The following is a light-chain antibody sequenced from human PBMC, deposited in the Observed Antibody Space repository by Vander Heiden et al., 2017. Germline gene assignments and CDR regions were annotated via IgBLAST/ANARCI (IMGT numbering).Light chain of an antibody. V-gene: IGKV1-5*03. J-gene: IGKJ2*02. CDR3: QQYSSDSGCT. CDR1: QSICHR. CDR2: RAS. Sequence: DIHMTQSPSTLSASVGDRVTITCRSSQSICHRFARYQKKPAKAPKLLLYRASTLESGVPSRFSGSGSGTEFTLTISRLQPDDFASDYCQQYSSDSGCTFGQGTKLEIK.